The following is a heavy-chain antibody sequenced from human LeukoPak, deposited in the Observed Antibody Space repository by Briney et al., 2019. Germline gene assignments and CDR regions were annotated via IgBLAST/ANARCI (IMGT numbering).Heavy chain of an antibody. Sequence: ASVKVSCKASGYTFTAHFIDWVRQAPGQGLEWMGIINPSGGSTSYAQKFQGRVTMTRDTSTSKVYMELSSLRSEDTAVYYCASATYSSSFDYWGQGTLVTVSS. CDR2: INPSGGST. V-gene: IGHV1-46*03. CDR3: ASATYSSSFDY. D-gene: IGHD6-6*01. J-gene: IGHJ4*02. CDR1: GYTFTAHF.